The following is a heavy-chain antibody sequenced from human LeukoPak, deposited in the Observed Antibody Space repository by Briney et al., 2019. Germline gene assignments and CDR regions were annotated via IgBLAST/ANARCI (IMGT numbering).Heavy chain of an antibody. CDR3: ARGDGSYSGYFDY. CDR1: GFTVSSNY. D-gene: IGHD1-26*01. Sequence: GGSLRLSCAASGFTVSSNYMSWVRKAPGKGLEWVSVIYSGGSTYYADSVKGRFTISRDNSKNTLYLQMNSLRAEDTAVYYCARGDGSYSGYFDYWGQGTLVTVSS. V-gene: IGHV3-53*01. CDR2: IYSGGST. J-gene: IGHJ4*02.